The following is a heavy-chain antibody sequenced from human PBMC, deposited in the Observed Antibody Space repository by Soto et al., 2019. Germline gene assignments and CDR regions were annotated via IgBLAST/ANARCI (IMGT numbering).Heavy chain of an antibody. J-gene: IGHJ6*02. CDR2: ISSSSGYI. CDR1: GFTFSSYS. D-gene: IGHD3-10*01. Sequence: PGGSLRLSCAASGFTFSSYSMNWVRQAPGKGLEWVSSISSSSGYIYYADSVKGRFTISRDNAKNSLYLQMNSLRAEDTAVYYCARVNYYGSGSYYHPYGMDVWGQGTTVTVSS. V-gene: IGHV3-21*01. CDR3: ARVNYYGSGSYYHPYGMDV.